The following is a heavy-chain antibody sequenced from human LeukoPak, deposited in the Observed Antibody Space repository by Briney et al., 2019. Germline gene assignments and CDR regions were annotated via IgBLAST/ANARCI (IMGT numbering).Heavy chain of an antibody. CDR2: IYYSGST. CDR3: ARSNISSGYYAGHFDY. D-gene: IGHD6-25*01. V-gene: IGHV4-39*01. Sequence: PSETLSLTCTVSGGSISSSSYYWGWIRQPPGKGLEWIGSIYYSGSTYYNPSLKSRVTISVDTSKNQFSLKLSSVTAADTAVYYCARSNISSGYYAGHFDYWGQGTLVTVSS. CDR1: GGSISSSSYY. J-gene: IGHJ4*02.